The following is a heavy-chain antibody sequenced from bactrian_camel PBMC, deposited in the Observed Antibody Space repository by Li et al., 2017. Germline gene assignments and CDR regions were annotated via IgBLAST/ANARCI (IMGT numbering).Heavy chain of an antibody. CDR1: GFTFSDYY. CDR3: SASGTIATLC. J-gene: IGHJ4*01. CDR2: SPGSST. Sequence: QLVESGGGLVQPGGSLRLSCAASGFTFSDYYMSWVRQAPGKGLEWVSSSPGSSTYYADSVKGRFTISEEKGKDLVYLQMNSLKPEDTAVYYCSASGTIATLCGGQGTQVTVS. D-gene: IGHD4*01. V-gene: IGHV3-2*01.